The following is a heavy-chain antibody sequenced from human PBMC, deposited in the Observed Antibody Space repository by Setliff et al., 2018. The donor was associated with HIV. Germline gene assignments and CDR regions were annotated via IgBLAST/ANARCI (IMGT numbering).Heavy chain of an antibody. Sequence: PGGSLRLSCAASGFTFSSYAMSWVRRAPGKGLEWVSAISGDGGRTFLAGPVKGRLSTSRDNSKNTMYLQMNSLRVEDTAVYYCARFPVFKWFGERQGWFDLWGQGILVTVSS. CDR1: GFTFSSYA. V-gene: IGHV3-23*01. J-gene: IGHJ5*02. CDR2: ISGDGGRT. CDR3: ARFPVFKWFGERQGWFDL. D-gene: IGHD3-10*01.